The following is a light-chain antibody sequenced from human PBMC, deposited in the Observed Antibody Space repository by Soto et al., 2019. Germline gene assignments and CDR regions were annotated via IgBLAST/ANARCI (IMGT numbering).Light chain of an antibody. J-gene: IGKJ1*01. CDR3: QQYNNWWT. CDR1: QSVSNN. CDR2: GAS. Sequence: EIVMTQSPATLSVSPGERATLSCRASQSVSNNLAWYQQIPGQAPRLLIYGASTRATGIPARFSGSGSGTEFTLTISSLQSEDFAVYYCQQYNNWWTFGQGTKVDI. V-gene: IGKV3-15*01.